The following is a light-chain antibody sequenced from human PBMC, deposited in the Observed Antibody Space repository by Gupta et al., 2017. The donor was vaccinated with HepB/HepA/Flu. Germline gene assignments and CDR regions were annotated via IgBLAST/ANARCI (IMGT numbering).Light chain of an antibody. Sequence: QSVVTQPPSVSEAPRQRVTISCSGSWSNIGDNTVNWYQQLPGKAPKLLIYYDDLLPSGVSDRFSGSKSGTSASLTISGLQSEDEADYYCAAWDDSLNGLVFGGGTKLTAL. CDR2: YDD. J-gene: IGLJ3*02. CDR3: AAWDDSLNGLV. V-gene: IGLV1-36*01. CDR1: WSNIGDNT.